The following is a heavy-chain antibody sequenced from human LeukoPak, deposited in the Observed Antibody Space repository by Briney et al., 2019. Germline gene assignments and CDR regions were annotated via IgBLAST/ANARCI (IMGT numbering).Heavy chain of an antibody. V-gene: IGHV3-53*04. CDR1: GFTVSSNY. J-gene: IGHJ4*02. CDR2: IYSGGST. Sequence: GGSVRLSCAASGFTVSSNYMSWVRQAPGKGLVWVSVIYSGGSTYYADSVKGRFTISRHISQNTLYLQMNSLRAEDTAVYYCARVRLGSGWSLFDFWGQGTLVTVSS. CDR3: ARVRLGSGWSLFDF. D-gene: IGHD6-19*01.